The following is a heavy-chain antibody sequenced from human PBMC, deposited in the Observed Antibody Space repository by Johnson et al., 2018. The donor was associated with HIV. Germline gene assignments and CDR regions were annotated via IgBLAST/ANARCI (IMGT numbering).Heavy chain of an antibody. J-gene: IGHJ3*02. CDR2: IRYDGSNK. Sequence: QVQLVESGGGVVQPGGSLRLSCAASGLTFSSYGMHWVRQAPGKGLEWVAFIRYDGSNKNYADSVKGRFTISRDNSKNTLYLQMNSLRAEDTALYYCARDKSGTDAFDIWGQGTMVTVSS. V-gene: IGHV3-30*02. CDR1: GLTFSSYG. CDR3: ARDKSGTDAFDI.